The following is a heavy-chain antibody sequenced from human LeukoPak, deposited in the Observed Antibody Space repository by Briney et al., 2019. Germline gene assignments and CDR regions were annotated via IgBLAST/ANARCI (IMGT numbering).Heavy chain of an antibody. D-gene: IGHD3-22*01. CDR3: ARDLYYYDSSGYYYGGY. Sequence: ASVKVSCKASGYTFTGYYMHWVRQAPGQGLEWMGWINPSGGSTSYAQKFQGRVTMTRDTSTSTVYMELSSLRSEDTAVYYCARDLYYYDSSGYYYGGYWGQGTLVTVSS. J-gene: IGHJ4*02. CDR2: INPSGGST. CDR1: GYTFTGYY. V-gene: IGHV1-46*01.